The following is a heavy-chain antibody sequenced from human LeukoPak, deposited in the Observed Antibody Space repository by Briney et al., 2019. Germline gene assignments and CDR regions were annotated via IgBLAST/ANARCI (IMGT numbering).Heavy chain of an antibody. J-gene: IGHJ4*02. Sequence: PGGSLRLSCAAYGFTFSTFWMTWVRQVPGKGLEWVSAISGSGGSTYYADSVKGRFTISRDNSKNTLYLQMNSLRAEDTAVYYCATIQLWSYLFDYWVQGTLVTVSS. CDR2: ISGSGGST. D-gene: IGHD5-18*01. CDR1: GFTFSTFW. V-gene: IGHV3-23*01. CDR3: ATIQLWSYLFDY.